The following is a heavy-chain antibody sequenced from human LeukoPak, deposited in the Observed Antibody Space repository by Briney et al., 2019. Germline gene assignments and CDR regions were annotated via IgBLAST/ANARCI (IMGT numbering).Heavy chain of an antibody. CDR3: VRGDYFGSGSYPGMDV. CDR1: GFTFSSYA. CDR2: IGTAGDT. Sequence: GGSLRLSCAASGFTFSSYAMHWVRQATGKGLEWVSAIGTAGDTYYADSVKGRFTISRENARNSMYLQMNSLRAGDTAVYYCVRGDYFGSGSYPGMDVWGKGTTVTISS. J-gene: IGHJ6*04. D-gene: IGHD3-10*01. V-gene: IGHV3-13*01.